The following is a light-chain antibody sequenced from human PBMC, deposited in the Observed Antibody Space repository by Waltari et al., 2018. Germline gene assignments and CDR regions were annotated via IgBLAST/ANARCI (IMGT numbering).Light chain of an antibody. CDR3: QVWDSSSDPVV. Sequence: SFVLTQPPSVSVAPGKTAKITCGGNDIGRKNVHWYQQKPGQAPVVVVYYVTDRRSGIPERFSGATSGSTATLTINTVEAGDEADYFCQVWDSSSDPVVFGGGTKLTVL. J-gene: IGLJ3*02. CDR2: YVT. CDR1: DIGRKN. V-gene: IGLV3-21*04.